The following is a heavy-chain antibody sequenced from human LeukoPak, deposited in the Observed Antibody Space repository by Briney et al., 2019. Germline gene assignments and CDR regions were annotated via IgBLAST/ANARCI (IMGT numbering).Heavy chain of an antibody. CDR1: GFTFSDYY. Sequence: PGGSLRLSCAASGFTFSDYYMSWIRQAPGKGLEWVSYISSSGSTIYYADSVKGRFTISRDNAKNSLYLQMNSLRAEDTAVYYCARDNTERDYYYYSSGYPDYWGQGTLVTVSS. CDR3: ARDNTERDYYYYSSGYPDY. V-gene: IGHV3-11*01. D-gene: IGHD3-22*01. J-gene: IGHJ4*02. CDR2: ISSSGSTI.